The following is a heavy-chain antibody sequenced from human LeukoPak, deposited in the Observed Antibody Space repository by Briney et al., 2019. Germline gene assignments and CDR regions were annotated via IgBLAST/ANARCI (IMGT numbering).Heavy chain of an antibody. CDR2: IYTGDSDT. D-gene: IGHD2/OR15-2a*01. V-gene: IGHV5-51*01. CDR1: GDSSTSYW. J-gene: IGHJ3*02. CDR3: ASLSAHDDAFDI. Sequence: GESLKISCKGSGDSSTSYWIGWVRQLPGKGLEWMGIIYTGDSDTRYSPSFQGQVTISADTSISTAYLQWSRLKASDTAMYYCASLSAHDDAFDIWGQGTMVTVSS.